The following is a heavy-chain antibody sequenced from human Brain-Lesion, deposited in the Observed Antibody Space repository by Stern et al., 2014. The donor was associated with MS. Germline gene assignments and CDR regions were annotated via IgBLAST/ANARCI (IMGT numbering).Heavy chain of an antibody. V-gene: IGHV4-61*02. CDR3: ARGRVVPGFQYYATDV. J-gene: IGHJ6*02. CDR1: GGSISSGGYY. Sequence: QMQLVQSGPGLVKPSQTLSLSCTVSGGSISSGGYYWSWIRQPAGKGLEWIGRIFNRGSTSYHPPLKSRVTISIDTPKNQFSRRLNPMTAADTAVYYCARGRVVPGFQYYATDVWGQGTTVIVSS. CDR2: IFNRGST. D-gene: IGHD2-2*01.